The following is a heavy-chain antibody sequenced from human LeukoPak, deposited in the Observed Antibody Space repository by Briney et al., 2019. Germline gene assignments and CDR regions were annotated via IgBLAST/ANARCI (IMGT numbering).Heavy chain of an antibody. CDR1: GYTFTSYY. D-gene: IGHD6-13*01. Sequence: ASVKVSCKASGYTFTSYYMHWVRQAPGQGLEWMGIINPSGGSTSYAQKFQGRATMTRDTSTSTVYMELSSLRSEDTAVYYCARGLPLVHDGRCWFDPWGQGTLVTVSS. CDR2: INPSGGST. CDR3: ARGLPLVHDGRCWFDP. J-gene: IGHJ5*02. V-gene: IGHV1-46*03.